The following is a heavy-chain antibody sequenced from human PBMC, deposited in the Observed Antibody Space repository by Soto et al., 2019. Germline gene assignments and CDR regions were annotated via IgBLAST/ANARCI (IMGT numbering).Heavy chain of an antibody. D-gene: IGHD3-10*01. CDR1: GYTFTSYD. Sequence: ASVKVSCKASGYTFTSYDINWVRQATGQGLEWMGWMNPNSGNTGYAQKFQGRVTMTRNTSISTAYMELSSLRSEDTAVYYCVRELGSSYYRGVDAFDIWGQGTMVTVS. CDR3: VRELGSSYYRGVDAFDI. J-gene: IGHJ3*02. V-gene: IGHV1-8*01. CDR2: MNPNSGNT.